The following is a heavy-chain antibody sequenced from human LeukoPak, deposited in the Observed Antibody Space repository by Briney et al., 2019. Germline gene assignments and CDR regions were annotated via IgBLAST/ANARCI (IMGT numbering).Heavy chain of an antibody. CDR3: ARHSSYVSPVRY. D-gene: IGHD3-10*02. J-gene: IGHJ4*02. CDR1: GGSISSYY. CDR2: IYTSGST. Sequence: SETLSLTCTVSGGSISSYYWSWMRQPPGKGLEWIGYIYTSGSTNYNPCLKSRVTISVDTSKNKSSLKLSSVTAADTAVYFIARHSSYVSPVRYWGQGTLVTVSP. V-gene: IGHV4-4*08.